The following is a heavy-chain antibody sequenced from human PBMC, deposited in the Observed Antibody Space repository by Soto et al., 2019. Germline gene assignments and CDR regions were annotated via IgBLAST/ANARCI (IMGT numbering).Heavy chain of an antibody. CDR2: IYYNGST. CDR1: GESISSAGYY. D-gene: IGHD3-22*01. J-gene: IGHJ5*02. V-gene: IGHV4-31*03. CDR3: ARAPYYFDRSGPMKWFAP. Sequence: QVQLQESGPGLVKPSQTLSLTCTVSGESISSAGYYWSWIRHHPGKGLEWIGYIYYNGSTYYNPSRKRRVAMSEDTSKIQFSLKLPSVTAADTAVYYCARAPYYFDRSGPMKWFAPWGQATLVPVSS.